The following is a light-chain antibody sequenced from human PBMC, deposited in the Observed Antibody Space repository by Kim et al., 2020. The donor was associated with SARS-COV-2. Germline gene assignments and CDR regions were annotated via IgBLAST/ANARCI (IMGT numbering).Light chain of an antibody. J-gene: IGLJ1*01. V-gene: IGLV2-11*01. CDR1: SSDVGGYNY. CDR2: DVS. CDR3: CSYAGNLYV. Sequence: QSALTQPRSVSGSPGQSVTISCTGTSSDVGGYNYVSWYQQHPGKAPKLMIYDVSKRPSGVPDRFSGSKSGNTASLTISGLQAEDEADYYCCSYAGNLYVFGTVTKVTVL.